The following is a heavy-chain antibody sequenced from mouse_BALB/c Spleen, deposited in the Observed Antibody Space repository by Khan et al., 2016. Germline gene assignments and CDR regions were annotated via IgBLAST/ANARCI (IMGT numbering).Heavy chain of an antibody. CDR2: IYYSGTI. J-gene: IGHJ1*01. D-gene: IGHD1-1*01. CDR3: ARATEYFDV. V-gene: IGHV3-5*02. CDR1: GISITTGNYR. Sequence: EVQLQESGPGLVKPSQTVSLTCTVTGISITTGNYRWSWIRQFPGHKLEWIGYIYYSGTITYNPSLTRRTTITRDTSKNQFVLEMNSVTAEDTATYYCARATEYFDVWGAGTTVTVSS.